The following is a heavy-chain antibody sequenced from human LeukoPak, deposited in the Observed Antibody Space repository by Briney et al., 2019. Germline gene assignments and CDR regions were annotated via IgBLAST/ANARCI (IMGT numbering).Heavy chain of an antibody. CDR2: INLCCSRT. V-gene: IGHV1-46*01. Sequence: GASVKVSCKASGFTFINYYMHWVRQAPGQGLEWLGIINLCCSRTHYPQKFQDRVTMTRDTSTSTVYMELSSLRSEDTAVYYCARDLDYGEKSEDYWGQGTLVTVSS. CDR1: GFTFINYY. D-gene: IGHD4/OR15-4a*01. CDR3: ARDLDYGEKSEDY. J-gene: IGHJ4*02.